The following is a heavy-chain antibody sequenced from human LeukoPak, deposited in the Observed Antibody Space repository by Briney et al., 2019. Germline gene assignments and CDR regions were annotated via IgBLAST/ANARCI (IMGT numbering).Heavy chain of an antibody. V-gene: IGHV3-74*01. CDR1: GFTFSSYW. Sequence: GGSLRLSCAASGFTFSSYWMNWVRQAPGKGLVWVSRIASDGSSTTYADSVKGRFSISRDNAKNTLYLQMSSLRAEDTGVYYCARDRGPRTGFMVREAYDYWGQGTLVTVSS. CDR3: ARDRGPRTGFMVREAYDY. D-gene: IGHD3-10*01. J-gene: IGHJ4*02. CDR2: IASDGSST.